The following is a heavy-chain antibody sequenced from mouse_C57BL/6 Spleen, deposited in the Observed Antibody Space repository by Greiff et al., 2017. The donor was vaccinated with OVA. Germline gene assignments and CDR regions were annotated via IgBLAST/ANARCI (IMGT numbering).Heavy chain of an antibody. CDR1: GYTFTSYW. Sequence: QVQLQQPGTELVKPGASVKLSCKASGYTFTSYWMHWVKQRPGQGLEWIGNINPSNGGTNYNEKFKSKATLTVDKSSSTAYMQLSSLTSEYSAVYDRARSRYGDYCFEYWGQGTTVTVSS. CDR3: ARSRYGDYCFEY. J-gene: IGHJ2*01. CDR2: INPSNGGT. V-gene: IGHV1-53*01. D-gene: IGHD2-13*01.